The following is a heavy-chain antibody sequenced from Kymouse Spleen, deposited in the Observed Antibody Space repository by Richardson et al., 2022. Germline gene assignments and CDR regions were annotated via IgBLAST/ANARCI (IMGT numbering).Heavy chain of an antibody. Sequence: QLQLQESGPGLVKPSETLSLTCTVSGGSISSSSYYWGWIRQPPGKGLEWIGSIYYSGSTYYNPSLKSRVTISVDTSKNQFSLKLSSVTAADTAVYYCARQGITMVRGVIIRYYYYGMDVWGQGTTVTVSS. CDR2: IYYSGST. CDR1: GGSISSSSYY. V-gene: IGHV4-39*01. J-gene: IGHJ6*02. D-gene: IGHD3-10*01. CDR3: ARQGITMVRGVIIRYYYYGMDV.